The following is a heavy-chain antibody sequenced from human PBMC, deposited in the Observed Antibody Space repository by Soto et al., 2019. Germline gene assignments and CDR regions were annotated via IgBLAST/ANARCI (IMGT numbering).Heavy chain of an antibody. Sequence: EVQLVESGGGLVQPGGSLRLSCAASGFTFSSYWMSWVRQAPGKGLEWVANIKQDGSEKDYVDSVKGRFTISRDNAKNSLYLQMNSLRGEDTAVYYCARAGSWYGHSYYYYGMDVWGQGTTVTVSS. D-gene: IGHD6-13*01. J-gene: IGHJ6*02. V-gene: IGHV3-7*01. CDR2: IKQDGSEK. CDR1: GFTFSSYW. CDR3: ARAGSWYGHSYYYYGMDV.